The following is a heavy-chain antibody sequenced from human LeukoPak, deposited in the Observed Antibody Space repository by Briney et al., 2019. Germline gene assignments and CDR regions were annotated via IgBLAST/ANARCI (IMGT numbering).Heavy chain of an antibody. CDR1: GFTFSSYS. J-gene: IGHJ6*02. Sequence: GGSLRLSCAASGFTFSSYSMNWVRQAPGKGLEWVSSISSSSSYIYYADSVKGRFTISRDNAKNSLYLQMNSLRAEDTAVYYCARVELVYYYYYGMDVWGQGTTVTVSS. CDR3: ARVELVYYYYYGMDV. D-gene: IGHD1-1*01. CDR2: ISSSSSYI. V-gene: IGHV3-21*01.